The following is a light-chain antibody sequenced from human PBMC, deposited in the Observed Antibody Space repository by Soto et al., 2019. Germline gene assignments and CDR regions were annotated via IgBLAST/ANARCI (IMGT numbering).Light chain of an antibody. CDR2: RNN. Sequence: QSVLTQPPSASGTPGQRVTISCSRSSSSIGSNYVYWYQQLPGTAPKLLIYRNNQRPSGVPDRFSGSKSGTSASLAISGLRSEDEADYYCAAWDDSLSGYVFETGTKVTVL. J-gene: IGLJ1*01. CDR3: AAWDDSLSGYV. V-gene: IGLV1-47*01. CDR1: SSSIGSNY.